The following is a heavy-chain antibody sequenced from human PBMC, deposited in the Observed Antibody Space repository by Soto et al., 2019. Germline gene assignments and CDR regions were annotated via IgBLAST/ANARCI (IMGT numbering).Heavy chain of an antibody. J-gene: IGHJ5*02. CDR2: IIPIFGTA. Sequence: SVKVSCKASGGTFSSYAISWVRQAPGQGLEWMGGIIPIFGTANYAQKFQGRVTITADESTSTAYMELSSLRSEDTAVYYCASQIELERKGYNWFDPWGQGTLVTVSS. CDR3: ASQIELERKGYNWFDP. D-gene: IGHD1-1*01. V-gene: IGHV1-69*13. CDR1: GGTFSSYA.